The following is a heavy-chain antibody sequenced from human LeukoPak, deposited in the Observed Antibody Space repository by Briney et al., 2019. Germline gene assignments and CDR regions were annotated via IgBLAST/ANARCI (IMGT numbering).Heavy chain of an antibody. CDR3: TNYGGSPFNY. CDR1: GFNFGDYA. D-gene: IGHD4-23*01. CDR2: IRSKANSYAT. Sequence: GGSLRLSCRTSGFNFGDYAMHWVRQASGKGLEWVGRIRSKANSYATAYAASVKGRFTIPRDDSKNTAYLQMNSLKTEDTAVYYCTNYGGSPFNYWGQGTLVIVSS. J-gene: IGHJ4*02. V-gene: IGHV3-73*01.